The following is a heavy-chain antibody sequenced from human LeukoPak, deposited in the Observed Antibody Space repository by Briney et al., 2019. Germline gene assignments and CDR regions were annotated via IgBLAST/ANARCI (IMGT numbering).Heavy chain of an antibody. CDR3: ASAGGYSYEYNWFDP. CDR2: INPNSGGT. Sequence: GASVKVSFKASGYTFTGYYMHWVRQAPGQGLEWMGWINPNSGGTNYAQKFQGRVTITRDTSISTAYMELSRLRSDDTAVYYCASAGGYSYEYNWFDPWGQGTLVTVSS. V-gene: IGHV1-2*02. CDR1: GYTFTGYY. J-gene: IGHJ5*02. D-gene: IGHD5-18*01.